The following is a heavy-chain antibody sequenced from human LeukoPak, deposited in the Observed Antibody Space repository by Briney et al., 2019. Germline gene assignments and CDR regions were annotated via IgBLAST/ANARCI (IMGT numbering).Heavy chain of an antibody. J-gene: IGHJ4*02. CDR2: IYYSGST. V-gene: IGHV4-31*03. Sequence: SQTLSLTCTVSGGSISSGGYYWSWIRQHPGKGLEWIGYIYYSGSTYYDPSLKSRVTISVDTSKNQFSLKLSSVTAADTAVYYCARETRGDYDYYFDYWGQGTLVTVSS. CDR3: ARETRGDYDYYFDY. D-gene: IGHD4-17*01. CDR1: GGSISSGGYY.